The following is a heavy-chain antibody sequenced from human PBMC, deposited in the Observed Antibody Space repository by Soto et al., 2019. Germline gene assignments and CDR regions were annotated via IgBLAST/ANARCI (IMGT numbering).Heavy chain of an antibody. CDR3: ARHVPAAGYYYGMDV. J-gene: IGHJ6*02. D-gene: IGHD2-2*01. CDR1: GGTFSSYA. CDR2: IIPIFGTA. Sequence: QVQLVQSGAEVKKPGSSVKVSCKASGGTFSSYAISWVRQAPGQGLEWMGGIIPIFGTANYAQKFQGRVTITADESTSTADMELSSLRSEDTSVYYCARHVPAAGYYYGMDVWGQGTTVTVSS. V-gene: IGHV1-69*12.